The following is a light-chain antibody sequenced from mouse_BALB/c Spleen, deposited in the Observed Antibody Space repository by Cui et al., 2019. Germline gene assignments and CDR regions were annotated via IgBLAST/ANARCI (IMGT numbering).Light chain of an antibody. J-gene: IGKJ4*01. Sequence: QIVPTQSPAIISASPGEKVTMTCSASSSVSYMYWYQQKPGSSPRLLIYDTSNLASGVPVRFSGSGSGTSYSLTISRMEAEDAANYYCQQWSSYPFTFGSGTKLEIK. V-gene: IGKV4-55*01. CDR2: DTS. CDR1: SSVSY. CDR3: QQWSSYPFT.